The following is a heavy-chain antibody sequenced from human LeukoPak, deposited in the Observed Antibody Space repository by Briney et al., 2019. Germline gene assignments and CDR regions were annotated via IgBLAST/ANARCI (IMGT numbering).Heavy chain of an antibody. V-gene: IGHV3-30*02. Sequence: GGSLRLSCAASGFTFSSYGMHWVRQAPGKGLEWVAFIRYDGSNKYYADSVKGRFTISRDNSKNTLYLEMNSLRAEDTAVYYCARDPSIAAAGGDAFDIWGQGTMVTVSS. J-gene: IGHJ3*02. CDR1: GFTFSSYG. CDR3: ARDPSIAAAGGDAFDI. D-gene: IGHD6-13*01. CDR2: IRYDGSNK.